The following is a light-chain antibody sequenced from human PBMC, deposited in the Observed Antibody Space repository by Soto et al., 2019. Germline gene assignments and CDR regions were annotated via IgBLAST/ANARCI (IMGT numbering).Light chain of an antibody. CDR3: QQYSKWPIT. CDR2: GAS. V-gene: IGKV3-15*01. J-gene: IGKJ5*01. CDR1: QSVSSD. Sequence: EIVLTQSPATLSLSPGERATLSCRASQSVSSDLAWYHQKPGQAPRLLIYGASTRATGIPARFSGSGSETEFTLTITSLQSEDFAVYHCQQYSKWPITFGQGTRLEIK.